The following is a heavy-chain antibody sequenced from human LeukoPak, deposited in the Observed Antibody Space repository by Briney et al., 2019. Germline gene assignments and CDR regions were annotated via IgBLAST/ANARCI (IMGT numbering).Heavy chain of an antibody. CDR1: GFTFSSYD. CDR3: ARDKNGSGSYVYYYYGMDV. CDR2: IGTAGDT. V-gene: IGHV3-13*01. J-gene: IGHJ6*02. D-gene: IGHD3-10*01. Sequence: GGSLRLSCAASGFTFSSYDMHWVRHATGKGLEWVSAIGTAGDTYYPGSVKGRFTISRDNSKNTLYLQMNSLRAEDTAVYYCARDKNGSGSYVYYYYGMDVWSQGTTVTVSS.